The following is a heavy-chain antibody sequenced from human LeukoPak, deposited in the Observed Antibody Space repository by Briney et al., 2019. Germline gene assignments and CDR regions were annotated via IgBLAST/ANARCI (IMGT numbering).Heavy chain of an antibody. D-gene: IGHD5-18*01. J-gene: IGHJ4*02. CDR1: GYTFTTYD. V-gene: IGHV1-8*01. CDR2: MNPKSGYT. Sequence: ASVKVSCKASGYTFTTYDINWVRQATGQGLEWMGWMNPKSGYTGSAQKFQGRVTMTRDTSISTAYMELSRLRSDDTAVYYCARRLQLWLGPTGFDYWGQGTLVTVSS. CDR3: ARRLQLWLGPTGFDY.